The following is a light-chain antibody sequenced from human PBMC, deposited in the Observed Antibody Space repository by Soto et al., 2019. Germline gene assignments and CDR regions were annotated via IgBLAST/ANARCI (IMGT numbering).Light chain of an antibody. CDR1: QSISNH. CDR2: AAS. Sequence: SQMTQSHSSLSSSIEDRVMITCRASQSISNHLNWYQQKPGKAPKLLIFAASNLQRGVPSRFSGSGSGTEFTLTITSLQPEDFATYYCQQYNDYSGMFAQGTKVDI. V-gene: IGKV1-39*01. CDR3: QQYNDYSGM. J-gene: IGKJ1*01.